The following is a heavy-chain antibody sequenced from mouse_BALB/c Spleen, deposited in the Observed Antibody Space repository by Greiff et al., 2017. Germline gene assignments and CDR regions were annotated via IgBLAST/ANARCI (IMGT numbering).Heavy chain of an antibody. J-gene: IGHJ4*01. CDR1: GYAFSSSW. CDR2: IYPGDGDT. D-gene: IGHD2-3*01. V-gene: IGHV1-82*01. Sequence: VQLQQSGPELVKSGASVKISCKASGYAFSSSWMNWVKQRPGQGLEWIGRIYPGDGDTNYNGKFKGKATLTADKSSSTAYMQLSSLTSVDSAVYFCARSSSDGYYAMDYWGQGTSVTVSS. CDR3: ARSSSDGYYAMDY.